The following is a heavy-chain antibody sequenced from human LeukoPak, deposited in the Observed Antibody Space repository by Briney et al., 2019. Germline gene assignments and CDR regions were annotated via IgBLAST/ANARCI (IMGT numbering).Heavy chain of an antibody. CDR3: AKDGYGRWLQLIDY. V-gene: IGHV3-23*01. CDR2: ISGSGGST. Sequence: PGGSLRLSCAASGFTFSSYAMSWVRQAPGKGLEWVSAISGSGGSTYYADSVKGRFTISRDNSKNTLYLQMNSLRAEDTAVYYCAKDGYGRWLQLIDYWGQGTLVTVSS. J-gene: IGHJ4*02. CDR1: GFTFSSYA. D-gene: IGHD5-24*01.